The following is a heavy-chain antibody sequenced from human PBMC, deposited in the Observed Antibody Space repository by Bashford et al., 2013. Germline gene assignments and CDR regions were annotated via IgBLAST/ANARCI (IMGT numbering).Heavy chain of an antibody. V-gene: IGHV4-39*01. CDR3: ASPSHDP. CDR2: IYYSGST. Sequence: RPLLYSSETLSLTCTVSGGSISSSSYYWGWIRQPPGKGLEWIGSIYYSGSTYYNPSLKSRVTISVDTSKNQFSLKLSSVTAADTAVYYCASPSHDPWGQGTLVTVSS. J-gene: IGHJ5*02. CDR1: GGSISSSSYY.